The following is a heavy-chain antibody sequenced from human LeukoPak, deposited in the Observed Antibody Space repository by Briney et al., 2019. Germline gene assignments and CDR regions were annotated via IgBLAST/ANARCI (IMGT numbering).Heavy chain of an antibody. CDR3: ARNIVVVPAFYFDY. J-gene: IGHJ4*02. D-gene: IGHD2-2*01. CDR2: IYYSGST. Sequence: SETLSLTCTVSGGSISSGGYYWGWIRQPPGKGLEWIGSIYYSGSTDYNPSLKSRVTISVDTSKNQFSLKLSSVTAADTAVFYCARNIVVVPAFYFDYWGQGTLVTVSS. CDR1: GGSISSGGYY. V-gene: IGHV4-39*01.